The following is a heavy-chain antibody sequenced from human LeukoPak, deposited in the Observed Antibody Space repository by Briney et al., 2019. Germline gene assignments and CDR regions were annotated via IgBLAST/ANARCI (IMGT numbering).Heavy chain of an antibody. Sequence: ASVKVSCKASGYSFTSYGINWVRQAPGQGLEWMGWISADNGNTNYAQKLQGIVTMTKDTSTKTASMELTSLRSDDTAVYYCARGYDFWSGYYPFDYWGLGTLVTVSS. CDR3: ARGYDFWSGYYPFDY. V-gene: IGHV1-18*01. J-gene: IGHJ4*02. CDR2: ISADNGNT. CDR1: GYSFTSYG. D-gene: IGHD3-3*01.